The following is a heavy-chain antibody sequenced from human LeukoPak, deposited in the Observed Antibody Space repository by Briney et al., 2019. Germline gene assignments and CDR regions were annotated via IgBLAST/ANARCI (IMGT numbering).Heavy chain of an antibody. J-gene: IGHJ4*02. CDR2: LNQDGSEK. Sequence: GGSLRLSCAASTFTFSSYWMSWVRRAPGKGLEWVANLNQDGSEKSYVASVKGRFTISRDNAKNSLYLQMNSLRAEDTAVYYCARIRYYDSSGYYYYFDYWGQGTLVTVSS. CDR3: ARIRYYDSSGYYYYFDY. CDR1: TFTFSSYW. D-gene: IGHD3-22*01. V-gene: IGHV3-7*03.